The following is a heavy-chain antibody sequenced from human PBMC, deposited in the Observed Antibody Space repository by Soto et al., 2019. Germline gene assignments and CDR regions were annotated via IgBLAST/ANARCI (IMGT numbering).Heavy chain of an antibody. CDR1: SGSISSSNW. V-gene: IGHV4-4*02. J-gene: IGHJ6*03. D-gene: IGHD6-6*01. CDR2: IYHSGST. Sequence: QVQLQESGPGLLKPSGTLSLTCAVSSGSISSSNWWSWVRQPPGKGLEWIGEIYHSGSTNYNPSLNSRVTISVDKSKNQFSLKLSSVTAADTAVYYCARVMSSSSVYYYYYYMDVWGKGTTVTVSS. CDR3: ARVMSSSSVYYYYYYMDV.